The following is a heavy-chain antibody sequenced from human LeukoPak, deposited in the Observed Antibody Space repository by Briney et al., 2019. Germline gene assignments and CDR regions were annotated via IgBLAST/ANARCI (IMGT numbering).Heavy chain of an antibody. CDR3: ARVPYSSAWYFDY. Sequence: GGSLRLSCAASGFTFSSYAMNWVRQAPAKGLEWVAVIWYDGSNENYADSVKGRFIISRDNSKNILYLEMNSLRAEDTAVYYCARVPYSSAWYFDYWGQGTLVTVSS. J-gene: IGHJ4*02. CDR1: GFTFSSYA. V-gene: IGHV3-33*01. CDR2: IWYDGSNE. D-gene: IGHD6-19*01.